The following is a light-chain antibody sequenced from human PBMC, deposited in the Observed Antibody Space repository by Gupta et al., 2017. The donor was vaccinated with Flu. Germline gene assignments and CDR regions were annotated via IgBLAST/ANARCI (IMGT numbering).Light chain of an antibody. Sequence: SLYASVGDRVTITCRASQSITNFLHWYQQKPGNAPKLLIYAASTLQNGVPPRFSGSGSGTNFTLTIFSRQPEDFATYYCQQTYGSLTWTFGQGTKVEVK. CDR3: QQTYGSLTWT. CDR2: AAS. V-gene: IGKV1-39*01. J-gene: IGKJ1*01. CDR1: QSITNF.